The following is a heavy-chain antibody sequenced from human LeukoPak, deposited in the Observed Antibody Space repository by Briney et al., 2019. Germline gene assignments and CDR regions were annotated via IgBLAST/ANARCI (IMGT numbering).Heavy chain of an antibody. Sequence: GSLRLSCATSGFTFVDYGLSWVRPAPGKGLEWLCAINYNGAITDYADSVKGRFTISRDNAKNSLYLRMDSLRAEDTALYYCARDRLGPSFSVSHFDLWGQGTLVTVSS. D-gene: IGHD3-3*02. CDR1: GFTFVDYG. V-gene: IGHV3-20*04. J-gene: IGHJ4*02. CDR2: INYNGAIT. CDR3: ARDRLGPSFSVSHFDL.